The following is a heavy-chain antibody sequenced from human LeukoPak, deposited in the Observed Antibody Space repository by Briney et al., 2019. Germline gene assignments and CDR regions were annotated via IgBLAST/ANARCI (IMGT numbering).Heavy chain of an antibody. CDR1: GGTFSSYA. Sequence: SAKVSCKASGGTFSSYAISWVRQAPGQGLEWMGRIIPIFGTANYAQKFQGRVTITTDESTSTAYMELSSLRSEDTAVYYCAREGSSSGYSNWFDPWGQGTLVTVSS. CDR3: AREGSSSGYSNWFDP. D-gene: IGHD3-22*01. V-gene: IGHV1-69*05. J-gene: IGHJ5*02. CDR2: IIPIFGTA.